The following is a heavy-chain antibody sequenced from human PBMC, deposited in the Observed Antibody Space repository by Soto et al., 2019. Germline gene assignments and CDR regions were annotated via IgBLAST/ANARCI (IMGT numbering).Heavy chain of an antibody. J-gene: IGHJ5*02. CDR1: GGALTAYY. CDR2: VYSTGST. CDR3: ARDEYYDSNSCFDP. D-gene: IGHD3-22*01. V-gene: IGHV4-4*07. Sequence: TLTRTGTICGGALTAYYWRWFRQHVGEGLQWIGRVYSTGSTNYNPSLRSRVTMSVDTSQNQFFLRLSSVTAADTAVYYCARDEYYDSNSCFDPRGQR.